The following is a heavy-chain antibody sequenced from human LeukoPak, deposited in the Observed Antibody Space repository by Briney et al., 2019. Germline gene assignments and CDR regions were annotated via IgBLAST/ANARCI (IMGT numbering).Heavy chain of an antibody. CDR1: GITFSTFA. J-gene: IGHJ4*02. D-gene: IGHD5-12*01. CDR3: AKGHSAYGTGFDF. V-gene: IGHV3-23*01. Sequence: GESLRLSCAASGITFSTFAMTWVRQAPGRGLECVSVISGAGDRTYYAETVRGRFTVSRDNSKNTLYLQMNSLRAEDTAVYYCAKGHSAYGTGFDFWGQGTLVTVSS. CDR2: ISGAGDRT.